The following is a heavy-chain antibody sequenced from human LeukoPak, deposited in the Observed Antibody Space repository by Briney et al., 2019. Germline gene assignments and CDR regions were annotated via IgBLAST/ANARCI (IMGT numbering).Heavy chain of an antibody. D-gene: IGHD5-12*01. J-gene: IGHJ4*02. CDR1: GFTFSTYG. Sequence: GGSLRLSCAASGFTFSTYGMYWVRQAPGKGLEWVAFISYDGSKKYYADSVKGRFTVSRDDSENTLYLQMNSLRAEVTAFYYCAKAYAGYDLGGSYYLGYWGQGTLVTVSS. V-gene: IGHV3-30*02. CDR2: ISYDGSKK. CDR3: AKAYAGYDLGGSYYLGY.